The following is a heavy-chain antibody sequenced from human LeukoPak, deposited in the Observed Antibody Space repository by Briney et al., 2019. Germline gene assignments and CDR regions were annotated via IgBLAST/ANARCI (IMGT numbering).Heavy chain of an antibody. CDR2: ISSSSSTI. V-gene: IGHV3-48*01. Sequence: GGSLRLSCAASGFIFSTYSMNWVRQAPGKGLEWVSYISSSSSTIYYADSVKGRFTISRDNAENSLYLQMNSLGAEDTAVYYCARDDHYNYYCMDVWGRGTTVTVSS. CDR3: ARDDHYNYYCMDV. CDR1: GFIFSTYS. J-gene: IGHJ6*04.